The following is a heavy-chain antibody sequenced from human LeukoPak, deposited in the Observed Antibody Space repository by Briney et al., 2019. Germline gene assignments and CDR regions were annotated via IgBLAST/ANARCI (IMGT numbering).Heavy chain of an antibody. CDR3: ARDPGAFPYFFDS. CDR1: GFTFNNYA. V-gene: IGHV3-23*01. Sequence: PGGSLRLSCSASGFTFNNYALTWVRQIPGKGLECVSAISGDGVSPYYADSVRGRFTISRDNSKNTLYLQMNSLRVEDTAVYFCARDPGAFPYFFDSWGQGTLVTVSS. CDR2: ISGDGVSP. D-gene: IGHD4/OR15-4a*01. J-gene: IGHJ4*02.